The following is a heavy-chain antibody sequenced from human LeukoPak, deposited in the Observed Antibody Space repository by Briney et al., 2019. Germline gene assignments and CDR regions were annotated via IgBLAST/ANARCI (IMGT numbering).Heavy chain of an antibody. V-gene: IGHV1-2*02. CDR1: GYTLTGYY. CDR3: AREGWDQRDTAAFDY. J-gene: IGHJ4*02. D-gene: IGHD6-19*01. Sequence: ASVKVSCKASGYTLTGYYMHWVRQAPGQGLEWMGWINPNSGGTNYAQKFQGRVTMTRDTSISTVYMELNRLRPDDTALYYCAREGWDQRDTAAFDYWGQGTLVTVSS. CDR2: INPNSGGT.